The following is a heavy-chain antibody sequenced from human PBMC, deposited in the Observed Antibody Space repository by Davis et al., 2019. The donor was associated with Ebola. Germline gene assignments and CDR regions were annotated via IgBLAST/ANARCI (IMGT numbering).Heavy chain of an antibody. CDR1: AGSIRTHY. J-gene: IGHJ2*01. CDR2: SYYGGRT. V-gene: IGHV4-59*11. Sequence: SETLSLTCTVSAGSIRTHYWSWIRQSPGKGLEWIGYSYYGGRTDYNPSLQSRALISVDTSKNHFSLNLNSVTAAATAIYYCARSVFYDSTGYYVHWFYDLWGRGTLVTVSS. D-gene: IGHD3-22*01. CDR3: ARSVFYDSTGYYVHWFYDL.